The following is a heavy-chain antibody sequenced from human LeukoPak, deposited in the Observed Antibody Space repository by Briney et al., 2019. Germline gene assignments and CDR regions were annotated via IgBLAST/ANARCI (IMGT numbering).Heavy chain of an antibody. D-gene: IGHD3-22*01. CDR2: IRYDGSNK. Sequence: GGSLRLSCAASAFTFSSYGMHWVRQAPGKGLEWVAFIRYDGSNKYYADSVKGRFTISRDNSKNTLYLQMNSLRAEDTAVYYCARVADYYDSSGPDYWGQGTLVTVSS. CDR1: AFTFSSYG. V-gene: IGHV3-30*02. J-gene: IGHJ4*02. CDR3: ARVADYYDSSGPDY.